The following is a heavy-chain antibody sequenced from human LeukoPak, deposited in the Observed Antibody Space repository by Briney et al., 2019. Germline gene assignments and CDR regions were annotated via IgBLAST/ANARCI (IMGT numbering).Heavy chain of an antibody. V-gene: IGHV3-23*01. Sequence: PGGSLRLPCAASGFTFSSYAMSWVRQAPGKGLEWVSAISGSGGSTYYADSVKGRFTISRDNSKNTLYLQMNSLRAEDTAVYYCAKSYGSGSYYSSDYWGQGTLVTVSS. J-gene: IGHJ4*02. CDR2: ISGSGGST. CDR3: AKSYGSGSYYSSDY. D-gene: IGHD3-10*01. CDR1: GFTFSSYA.